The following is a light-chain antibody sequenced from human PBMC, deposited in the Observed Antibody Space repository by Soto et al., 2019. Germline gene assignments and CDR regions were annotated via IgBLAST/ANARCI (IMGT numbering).Light chain of an antibody. V-gene: IGLV2-14*01. Sequence: QSALAQPASVSGSPGQSITMSCTGTSSDVGRYNYVSWYQHHPGKAPKLVIYEVSNRPSRVSDRFYGSKAGNTASLTISGLQAEDEADYYCTSYTARSTRVFGTGTKVTVL. CDR3: TSYTARSTRV. CDR2: EVS. J-gene: IGLJ1*01. CDR1: SSDVGRYNY.